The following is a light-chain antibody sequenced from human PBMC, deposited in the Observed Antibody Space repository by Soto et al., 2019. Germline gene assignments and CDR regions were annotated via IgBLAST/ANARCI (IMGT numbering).Light chain of an antibody. CDR3: QRYNTQWT. CDR1: QSITSW. J-gene: IGKJ1*01. CDR2: KAS. Sequence: DIQMTQSPSTLSSSVGDRVTITCRASQSITSWLAWYQQKPGKAPRLLIYKASILESGVPSRFSGSGSGTDSTLTISRVHPDYFATYYCQRYNTQWTFGQGTKVEIK. V-gene: IGKV1-5*03.